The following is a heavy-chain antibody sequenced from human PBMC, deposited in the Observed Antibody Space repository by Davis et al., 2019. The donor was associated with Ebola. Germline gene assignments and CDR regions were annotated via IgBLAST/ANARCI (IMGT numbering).Heavy chain of an antibody. CDR2: INHSGST. CDR3: AAAKPSYYYDSSGYNTRGDAFDI. J-gene: IGHJ3*02. V-gene: IGHV4-39*07. Sequence: SETLSLTCTVSGGSISSGGYYWSWIRQPPGKGLEWIGEINHSGSTNYNPSLKSRVTISVDTSKNQFSLKLSSVTAADTAVYYCAAAKPSYYYDSSGYNTRGDAFDIWGQGTMVTVSS. CDR1: GGSISSGGYY. D-gene: IGHD3-22*01.